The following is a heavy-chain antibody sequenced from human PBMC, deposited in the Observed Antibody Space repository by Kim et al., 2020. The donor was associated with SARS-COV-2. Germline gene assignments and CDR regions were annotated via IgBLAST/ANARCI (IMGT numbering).Heavy chain of an antibody. Sequence: SETLSLTCTVSGGSVSSGSYYWSWIRQPPGKGLEWIGYIYYSGSTNYNPSLKSRVTISVDTSKNQFSLKLSSVTAADTAVYYCARVEGGGRLNYYYDSSGYYYFDYWGQGTLVTVSS. D-gene: IGHD3-22*01. J-gene: IGHJ4*02. V-gene: IGHV4-61*01. CDR1: GGSVSSGSYY. CDR2: IYYSGST. CDR3: ARVEGGGRLNYYYDSSGYYYFDY.